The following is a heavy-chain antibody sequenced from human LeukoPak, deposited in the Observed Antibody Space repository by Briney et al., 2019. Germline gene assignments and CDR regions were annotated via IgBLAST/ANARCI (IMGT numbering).Heavy chain of an antibody. V-gene: IGHV1-2*02. Sequence: ASVTVSCKASGYTFTDYYMHWVRQAPGQGLEWMGWINPNSGGTNYEQKFQGRVTMTRDTSISTAYMELSRLRSDDTAVYYCARDLSGFCSSTSCYGFDYWGQGTLVTVSS. CDR3: ARDLSGFCSSTSCYGFDY. J-gene: IGHJ4*02. D-gene: IGHD2-2*01. CDR2: INPNSGGT. CDR1: GYTFTDYY.